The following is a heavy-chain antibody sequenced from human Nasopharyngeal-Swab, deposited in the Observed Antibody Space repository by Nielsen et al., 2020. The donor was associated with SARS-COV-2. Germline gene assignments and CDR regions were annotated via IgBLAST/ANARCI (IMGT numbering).Heavy chain of an antibody. CDR1: GFTFSDYY. Sequence: GGSLRLSCAASGFTFSDYYMSWIRQAPGKGLEWVSYISSSSSYTNYADSVKGRFTISRDNAKNSLYLQMNSLRAEDTAVYYCARSSDYDYGMDVWGQGTTVTVSS. V-gene: IGHV3-11*03. CDR2: ISSSSSYT. D-gene: IGHD3-22*01. J-gene: IGHJ6*02. CDR3: ARSSDYDYGMDV.